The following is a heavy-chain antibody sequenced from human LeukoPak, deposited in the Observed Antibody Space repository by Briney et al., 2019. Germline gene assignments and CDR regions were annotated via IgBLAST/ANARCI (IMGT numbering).Heavy chain of an antibody. J-gene: IGHJ6*03. CDR2: VYTSGST. Sequence: SETLSLTCTVSGGSISSGSYYWSWIRQPAGKGLEWIGRVYTSGSTNYNPSLKSRVTISVDTSKSQLSLKLSSEIAADTAVYYCARCFSNNWFGRYDYYMDVWGKGTTVTVSS. CDR1: GGSISSGSYY. CDR3: ARCFSNNWFGRYDYYMDV. V-gene: IGHV4-61*02. D-gene: IGHD6-13*01.